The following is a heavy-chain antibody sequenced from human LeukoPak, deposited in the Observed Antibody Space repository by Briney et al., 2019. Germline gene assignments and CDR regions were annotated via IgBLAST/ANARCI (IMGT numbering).Heavy chain of an antibody. D-gene: IGHD6-13*01. J-gene: IGHJ4*02. CDR3: ARELRQSSSWRYFDY. CDR1: GFTFSSYW. Sequence: PGGSLRLSCAASGFTFSSYWMHWVRQAPGKGLVWVSRINSDGSSTSYADSVKGRFTISRDNAKNTLYLQMNSLRAEDTAVYYCARELRQSSSWRYFDYWGQGTLVTVSS. CDR2: INSDGSST. V-gene: IGHV3-74*01.